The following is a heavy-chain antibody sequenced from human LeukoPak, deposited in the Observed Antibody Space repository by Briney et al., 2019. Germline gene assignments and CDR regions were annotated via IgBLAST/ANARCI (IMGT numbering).Heavy chain of an antibody. CDR3: ARDSLGSGSYAPSYYYGMDV. CDR1: GGTFSSYA. V-gene: IGHV1-69*04. Sequence: ASVKVSCKASGGTFSSYAISWVRQAPGQGLEWMGRIIPILGIANYAQKFQGRVTITADKSTSTAYMELSSLRSEDTAVYYCARDSLGSGSYAPSYYYGMDVWGKGTTVTVSS. J-gene: IGHJ6*04. D-gene: IGHD3-10*01. CDR2: IIPILGIA.